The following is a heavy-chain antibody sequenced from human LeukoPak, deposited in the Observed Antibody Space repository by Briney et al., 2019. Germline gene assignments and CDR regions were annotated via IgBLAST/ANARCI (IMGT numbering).Heavy chain of an antibody. CDR1: GXTVSSSY. D-gene: IGHD6-19*01. Sequence: GGSLRLSCTASGXTVSSSYMTWVRQAPGKGLEWVSLIYGGGGTYYADSVQGRFTISRHNSENTLYLEMNSLRPEDTAVYYCARVGVGTVAGNYFDDWGQGTLVTVSS. V-gene: IGHV3-53*04. CDR3: ARVGVGTVAGNYFDD. CDR2: IYGGGGT. J-gene: IGHJ4*02.